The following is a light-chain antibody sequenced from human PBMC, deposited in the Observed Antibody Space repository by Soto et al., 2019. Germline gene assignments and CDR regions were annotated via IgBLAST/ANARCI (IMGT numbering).Light chain of an antibody. CDR3: MQALKTPFI. CDR2: LGS. J-gene: IGKJ3*01. CDR1: QSLLHSNGYNY. Sequence: DIVMTQSPLSLPVTPGEPASISCRSSQSLLHSNGYNYLDWYLQKPGQSPQLLIYLGSNRASGAPERFRGRGSGTDFTLKIRRGEVEDVGVYYCMQALKTPFIFGPGTKVDIK. V-gene: IGKV2-28*01.